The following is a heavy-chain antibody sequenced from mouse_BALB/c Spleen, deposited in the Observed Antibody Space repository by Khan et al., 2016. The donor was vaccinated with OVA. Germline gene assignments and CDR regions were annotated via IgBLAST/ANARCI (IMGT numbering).Heavy chain of an antibody. D-gene: IGHD1-1*01. V-gene: IGHV1-7*01. J-gene: IGHJ3*01. CDR2: INPSSGYS. Sequence: QVQLQQSGAELAKPGASVKMSCKASGYMFSSYWMNWVKQRPGQGLEWIGYINPSSGYSEYNQKFKDKATLTADTSSSTAYMQLSSLTSEDSAVYYCARSGYGSLAYWRQGTLVTVSA. CDR3: ARSGYGSLAY. CDR1: GYMFSSYW.